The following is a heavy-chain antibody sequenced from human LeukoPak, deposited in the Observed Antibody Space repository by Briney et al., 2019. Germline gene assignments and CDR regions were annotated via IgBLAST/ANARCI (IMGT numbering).Heavy chain of an antibody. CDR3: PRINGHIFDY. D-gene: IGHD5-24*01. J-gene: IGHJ4*02. V-gene: IGHV4-59*01. CDR1: GGSISNYY. CDR2: MHYRGSH. Sequence: KTSETLSLTCSVSGGSISNYYWSWIRQAPGKGLEWIGYMHYRGSHNYHPSLNSRVTISKALSQNAFSLNLSSVITADTAIYYFPRINGHIFDYWGQGTLVTVSS.